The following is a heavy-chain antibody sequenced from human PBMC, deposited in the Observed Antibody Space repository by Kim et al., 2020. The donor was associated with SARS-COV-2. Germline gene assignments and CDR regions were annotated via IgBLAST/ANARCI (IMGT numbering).Heavy chain of an antibody. J-gene: IGHJ4*02. V-gene: IGHV1-2*02. D-gene: IGHD5-12*01. CDR2: T. Sequence: TNHAQNFQDRVTMTRDTSISTAYMQLSSLRSDDTAVYYCARWLQMPHYFDSWGQGTLVTVSS. CDR3: ARWLQMPHYFDS.